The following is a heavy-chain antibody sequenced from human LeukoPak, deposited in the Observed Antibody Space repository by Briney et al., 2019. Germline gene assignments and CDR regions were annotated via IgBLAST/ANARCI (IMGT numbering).Heavy chain of an antibody. CDR1: IDSIRGNY. J-gene: IGHJ4*02. CDR3: ATEILGAPTPGAY. D-gene: IGHD2-8*02. Sequence: SETLSLTCAVSIDSIRGNYWSWVRQSPGKGLEWIGEVHRSGRTNYMPSLKSRVTISIDNSKDQISLDLASVTAADTAVYYCATEILGAPTPGAYWGQGTLVTVSS. V-gene: IGHV4-4*02. CDR2: VHRSGRT.